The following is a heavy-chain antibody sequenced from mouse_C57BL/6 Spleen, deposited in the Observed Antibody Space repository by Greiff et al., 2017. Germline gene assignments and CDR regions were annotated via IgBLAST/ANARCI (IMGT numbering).Heavy chain of an antibody. CDR2: IRLKSDNYAT. D-gene: IGHD3-3*01. V-gene: IGHV6-3*01. J-gene: IGHJ2*01. CDR1: GFTFSNYW. CDR3: TGGGPDFDY. Sequence: EVMLVESGGGLVQPGGSMKLSCVASGFTFSNYWMNWVRQSPEKGLEWVAQIRLKSDNYATHYAESVTGRFTISRAESKSSVYLQMNTLRAEDTEIYYCTGGGPDFDYWGQGTTLTVSS.